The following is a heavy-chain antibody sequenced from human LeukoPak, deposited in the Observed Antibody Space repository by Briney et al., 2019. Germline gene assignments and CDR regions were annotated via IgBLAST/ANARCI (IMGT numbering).Heavy chain of an antibody. Sequence: GGSLRLSCAASGFTFSSYAMSWVRQAPGKGLEWVSAISGSGGSTYYADSVKGRFTISRGNSKNTLYLQMNSLRAEDTAVYYCAKDAVYYCSGGSCYRPWFDPWGQGTLVAVSS. V-gene: IGHV3-23*01. CDR1: GFTFSSYA. D-gene: IGHD2-15*01. J-gene: IGHJ5*02. CDR3: AKDAVYYCSGGSCYRPWFDP. CDR2: ISGSGGST.